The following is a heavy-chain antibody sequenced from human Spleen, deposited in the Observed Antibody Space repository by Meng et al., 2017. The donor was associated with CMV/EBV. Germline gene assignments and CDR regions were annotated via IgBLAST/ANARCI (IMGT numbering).Heavy chain of an antibody. V-gene: IGHV4-31*03. Sequence: SETLSLTCTVSNGSISSGGYYWSWIRQHPGKGLEWIGYIYYSGSTYYNPSLQSRVTLSVDTSKNQFSLRLSSVTAADTAVYYCARRGSSSDLFDYWGQGTLVTVSS. CDR3: ARRGSSSDLFDY. D-gene: IGHD6-6*01. CDR1: NGSISSGGYY. J-gene: IGHJ4*02. CDR2: IYYSGST.